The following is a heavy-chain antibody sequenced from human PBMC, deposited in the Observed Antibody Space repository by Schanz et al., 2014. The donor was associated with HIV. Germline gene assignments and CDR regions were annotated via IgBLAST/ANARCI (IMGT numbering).Heavy chain of an antibody. J-gene: IGHJ3*02. Sequence: QVQVQESGPGLVKPSETLSLTCTVSRGSVSGEAYFWSWIRQPPGKELEWIGRIYLSGNTYYNPSPKSRVTMSVDTSQNQFSLNLSSMTAADTAVYYCARGLWEPRAIDIWGQGTMVTVSS. CDR1: RGSVSGEAYF. V-gene: IGHV4-61*08. CDR2: IYLSGNT. D-gene: IGHD1-26*01. CDR3: ARGLWEPRAIDI.